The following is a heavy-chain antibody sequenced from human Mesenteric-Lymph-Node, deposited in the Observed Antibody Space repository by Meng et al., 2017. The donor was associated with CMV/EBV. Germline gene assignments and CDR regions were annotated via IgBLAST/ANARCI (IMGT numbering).Heavy chain of an antibody. CDR3: VRGGWVVPLAY. V-gene: IGHV3-53*01. CDR2: IYSEAGGSDT. CDR1: GFTVSTNY. J-gene: IGHJ4*02. D-gene: IGHD3-10*02. Sequence: GESLKISCAASGFTVSTNYLTWVRQAPGEGLEWVSVIYSEAGGSDTFYIDSVKGRFTISRDNSKNTLYLQMDRLRAEDTAVYYCVRGGWVVPLAYWRQGTLVTVSS.